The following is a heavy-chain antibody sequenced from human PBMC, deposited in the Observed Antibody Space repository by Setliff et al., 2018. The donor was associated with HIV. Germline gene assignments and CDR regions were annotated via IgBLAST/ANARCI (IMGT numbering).Heavy chain of an antibody. D-gene: IGHD3-22*01. J-gene: IGHJ4*01. CDR1: GFTFSSYW. V-gene: IGHV3-7*03. Sequence: GGSLRLSCAASGFTFSSYWMSWVRQAPGKGLEWVANIKQDGSEKYYVDSVKGRFAISRGNAKNSLNLEMNSLRAEDTAIYYCASSRPPDDSSGYLDHWGQGTLVTSPQ. CDR3: ASSRPPDDSSGYLDH. CDR2: IKQDGSEK.